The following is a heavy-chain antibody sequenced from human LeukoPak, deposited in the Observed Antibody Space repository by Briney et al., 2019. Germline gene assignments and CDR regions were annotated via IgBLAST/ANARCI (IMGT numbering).Heavy chain of an antibody. D-gene: IGHD6-13*01. J-gene: IGHJ6*02. CDR1: GYTFTSYD. V-gene: IGHV1-8*01. CDR3: AISSWQIYYYYGMDV. Sequence: ASVKVSCKASGYTFTSYDINWVRQATGLGLEWMGWMNPNSGNTGYAQKFQGRVTMTRNTSISTAYMELSSLRSEDTAVYYCAISSWQIYYYYGMDVWGQGTTVTVSS. CDR2: MNPNSGNT.